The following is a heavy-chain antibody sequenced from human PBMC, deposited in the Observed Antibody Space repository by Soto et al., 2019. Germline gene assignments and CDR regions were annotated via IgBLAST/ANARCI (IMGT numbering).Heavy chain of an antibody. CDR1: GFTFSHYG. D-gene: IGHD1-26*01. CDR2: ISYDGSNK. J-gene: IGHJ4*02. CDR3: ARYSGKYQGPIDY. V-gene: IGHV3-30*03. Sequence: QVQLVESGGGVVQPGRSLRLSCAASGFTFSHYGIHWVRQAPGKGLEWLAVISYDGSNKHYADSVKGRFTVSRDNSQNPLYLQMNRLRAEDTAVYFCARYSGKYQGPIDYWGQGTLVTVSS.